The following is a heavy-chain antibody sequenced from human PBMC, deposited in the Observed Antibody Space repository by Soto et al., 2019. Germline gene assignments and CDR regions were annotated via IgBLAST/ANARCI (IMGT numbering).Heavy chain of an antibody. D-gene: IGHD3-10*01. CDR1: GYTFPSYY. V-gene: IGHV1-46*01. J-gene: IGHJ4*02. CDR2: INPSGGST. CDR3: AREYYGSGIFFSAGNPPPFFDY. Sequence: QVQLVQSGAEVKKPGASVKVSCKASGYTFPSYYMHWVRQAPGQGLEWMGIINPSGGSTSYAQKCQSRVTMHRDTAMSTVYMELRSLRSEDTAVYYCAREYYGSGIFFSAGNPPPFFDYWGQGTLVTVAS.